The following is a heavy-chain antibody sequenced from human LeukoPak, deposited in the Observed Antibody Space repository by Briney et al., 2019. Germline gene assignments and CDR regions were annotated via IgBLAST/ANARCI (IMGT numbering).Heavy chain of an antibody. D-gene: IGHD6-13*01. CDR2: ISGSGGST. CDR3: ANLGSSSWTRDAFDI. J-gene: IGHJ3*02. Sequence: GGSLRLSCAASGFTFSSYAMSWVRQAPGKGLEWVSAISGSGGSTYYADSVKGRFAISRDNSKNTLYLQMNSLRAEDTAVYYCANLGSSSWTRDAFDIWGQGTMVTVSS. V-gene: IGHV3-23*01. CDR1: GFTFSSYA.